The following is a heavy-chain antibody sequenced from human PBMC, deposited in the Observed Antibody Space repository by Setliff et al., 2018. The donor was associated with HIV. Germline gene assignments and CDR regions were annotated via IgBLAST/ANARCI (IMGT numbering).Heavy chain of an antibody. CDR1: GGSISSGAFY. D-gene: IGHD6-19*01. CDR2: IYTIGST. Sequence: SETLSLTCTVSGGSISSGAFYWSWIRQHPGKGLEWIGDIYTIGSTFYNPSLKSRITISVDTSKNHFSLRLRSVTAADTAVYYCASRSVAGAFDIWGQGTKVTVS. J-gene: IGHJ3*02. V-gene: IGHV4-31*03. CDR3: ASRSVAGAFDI.